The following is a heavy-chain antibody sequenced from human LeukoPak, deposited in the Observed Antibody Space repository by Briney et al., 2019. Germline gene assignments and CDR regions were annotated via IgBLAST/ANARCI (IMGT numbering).Heavy chain of an antibody. CDR2: IGYDGSQK. V-gene: IGHV3-7*01. CDR1: GFSLSSYY. Sequence: GGSLRLSCAASGFSLSSYYMSWVRQAPGKRLEWMANIGYDGSQKNYDDSLKGRFTISRDNAKNSVYLQMNSLRAEDTAVYYCAREYFPPGLLTIVFDNWGQGTLVTVSS. CDR3: AREYFPPGLLTIVFDN. D-gene: IGHD3-9*01. J-gene: IGHJ4*02.